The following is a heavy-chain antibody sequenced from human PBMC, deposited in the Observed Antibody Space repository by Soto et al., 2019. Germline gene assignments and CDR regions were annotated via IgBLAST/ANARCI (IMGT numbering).Heavy chain of an antibody. V-gene: IGHV1-18*01. CDR3: ARDLAVSRNCGFDWFGT. CDR1: GYTFTSYG. CDR2: ISAYNGNT. D-gene: IGHD2-21*01. Sequence: ASVKVSCKASGYTFTSYGISWVRQAPGQGLEWMGWISAYNGNTNYAQKLQGRVTMTTDTSTSTAYMELRSLRSDDTAVYYCARDLAVSRNCGFDWFGTWGQGPLSTVSS. J-gene: IGHJ5*02.